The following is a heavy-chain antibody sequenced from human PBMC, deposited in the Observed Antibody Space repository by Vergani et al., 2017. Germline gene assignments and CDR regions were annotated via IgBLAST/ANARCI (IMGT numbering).Heavy chain of an antibody. CDR1: EYSFGNNW. CDR2: IYPADSDT. Sequence: EVELVPSGPEMRTPGESLKISCKGSEYSFGNNWNGWGRQMPGKGLEWMRIIYPADSDTRYSPSFQGQVTISADKSISTAFLQWDSLKASDTALYYCARHTTYTDSWGQGTLVTVSS. V-gene: IGHV5-51*01. J-gene: IGHJ4*02. CDR3: ARHTTYTDS. D-gene: IGHD1-1*01.